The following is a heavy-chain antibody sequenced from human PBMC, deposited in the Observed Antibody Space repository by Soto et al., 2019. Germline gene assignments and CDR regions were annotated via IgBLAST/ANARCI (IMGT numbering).Heavy chain of an antibody. D-gene: IGHD6-19*01. V-gene: IGHV1-2*02. CDR1: EYTLTGYY. CDR2: INPKSGDT. J-gene: IGHJ4*02. CDR3: ARDLAGNDYFDY. Sequence: ASVKGSGKASEYTLTGYYMNWVRQAPGQGLEWMGWINPKSGDTRYAQKFQGRVTMTRDTSISTAYMELSRLRSDDTAVYYCARDLAGNDYFDYWGQGTLVTVSS.